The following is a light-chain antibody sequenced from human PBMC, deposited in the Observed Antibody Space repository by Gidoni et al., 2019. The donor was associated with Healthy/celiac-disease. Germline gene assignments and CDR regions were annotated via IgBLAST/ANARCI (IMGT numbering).Light chain of an antibody. Sequence: QSALPQPASVSGSPGQSITISCTGTSSDVGGYNYVSWYQQHPGKAPKLMIYDVSNRPSGVSNRFSGSKSGNTASLTISGLQAEDEADYYCSSYTISSTSVVVGGGTKLTVL. CDR1: SSDVGGYNY. V-gene: IGLV2-14*01. CDR2: DVS. CDR3: SSYTISSTSVV. J-gene: IGLJ2*01.